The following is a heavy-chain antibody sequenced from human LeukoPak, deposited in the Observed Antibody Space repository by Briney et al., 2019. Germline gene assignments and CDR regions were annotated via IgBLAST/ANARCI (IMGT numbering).Heavy chain of an antibody. D-gene: IGHD3-22*01. V-gene: IGHV4-34*01. CDR2: INHSGST. J-gene: IGHJ4*02. CDR1: GGSFSGYY. Sequence: KPSETLSLTCAVYGGSFSGYYWSWIRQPPGKGLEWIGEINHSGSTNYNPSLKSRVTISVDTSKNQFSLKLSSVTAADTAVYYCARRRYYYDSSGYSTQYYFDYWGQGTLVTVSS. CDR3: ARRRYYYDSSGYSTQYYFDY.